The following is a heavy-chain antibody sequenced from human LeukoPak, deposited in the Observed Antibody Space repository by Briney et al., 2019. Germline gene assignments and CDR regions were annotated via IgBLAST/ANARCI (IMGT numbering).Heavy chain of an antibody. Sequence: PSETLSLTCTVSGGSISSSSYYWSWIRQPPGKGLEWIGEINHSGSTNYNPSLKSRVTISVDTSKNQFSLKLSSVTAADTAVYYCARGTKRGYFDWPWGYDAFDIWGQGTMVTVSS. CDR1: GGSISSSSYY. D-gene: IGHD3-9*01. J-gene: IGHJ3*02. CDR2: INHSGST. CDR3: ARGTKRGYFDWPWGYDAFDI. V-gene: IGHV4-39*07.